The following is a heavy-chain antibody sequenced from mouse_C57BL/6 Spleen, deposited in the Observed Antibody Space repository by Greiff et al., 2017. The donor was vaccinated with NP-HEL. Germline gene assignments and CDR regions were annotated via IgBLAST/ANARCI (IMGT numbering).Heavy chain of an antibody. Sequence: EVMLVESGGGLVKPGGSLKLSCAASGFTFSSYAMSWVRQTPEKRLEWVATISDGGSYTYYPDNVKGRFTNSRENAKNNQYRQMSHLKSEDTAMYYCARDSGTGFAYWDQGTLVTDSA. V-gene: IGHV5-4*01. CDR1: GFTFSSYA. CDR2: ISDGGSYT. J-gene: IGHJ3*01. D-gene: IGHD3-3*01. CDR3: ARDSGTGFAY.